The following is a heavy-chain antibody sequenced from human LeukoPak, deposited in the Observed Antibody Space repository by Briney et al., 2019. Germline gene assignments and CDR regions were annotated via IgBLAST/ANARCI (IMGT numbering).Heavy chain of an antibody. CDR1: GYSFTSYW. J-gene: IGHJ4*02. CDR2: IYPGDSDT. CDR3: ARRVLDYFEH. V-gene: IGHV5-51*01. Sequence: RGESLKISCKGSGYSFTSYWIGWVRQMPGKGLEWMGIIYPGDSDTRYSPSFQGQVTISVDKSISTAYVQWSSLQASDTAMYYCARRVLDYFEHWGQGTLVTVSS. D-gene: IGHD4/OR15-4a*01.